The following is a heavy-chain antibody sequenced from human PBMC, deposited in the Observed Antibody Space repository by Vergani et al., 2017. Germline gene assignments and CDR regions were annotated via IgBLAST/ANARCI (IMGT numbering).Heavy chain of an antibody. CDR3: ARDFTSGYFDY. D-gene: IGHD1-1*01. J-gene: IGHJ4*02. V-gene: IGHV4-39*07. Sequence: QLQLQESGPGLVKPSETLSLTCTVSGVPISSSSYYWGWIRQPPGKGLEWIGSNYYSGCTYYNPSLKGRVTISVDTSKNQFSLKLSSVTAADTAVYYCARDFTSGYFDYWGQGTLVTVSS. CDR1: GVPISSSSYY. CDR2: NYYSGCT.